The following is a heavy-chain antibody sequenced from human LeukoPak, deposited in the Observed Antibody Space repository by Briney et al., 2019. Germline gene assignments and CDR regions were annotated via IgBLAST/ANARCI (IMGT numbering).Heavy chain of an antibody. V-gene: IGHV3-7*01. CDR2: IKQDGSEK. Sequence: GGSLRLSCAASRFTFSNYWMGWVRQAPGKGLEWVANIKQDGSEKYYVDSVKGRFTISRDNAKNSPYLQMNSLRAEDTAVYYCARENYFDYWGQGTLVTVSS. J-gene: IGHJ4*02. CDR1: RFTFSNYW. CDR3: ARENYFDY.